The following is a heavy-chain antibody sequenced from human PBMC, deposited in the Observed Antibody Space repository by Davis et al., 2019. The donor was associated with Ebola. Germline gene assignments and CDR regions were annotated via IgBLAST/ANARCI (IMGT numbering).Heavy chain of an antibody. Sequence: MPSETLSLTCTVSGGSISSSSYYWGWIRQPPGKGLEWIGSIYYSGSTYYNPSLKSRVTISVDTSKNQFSLKLSSVTAADTAVYYCARTPRYYDFWSGNLDYYYYYGMDVWGQGTTVTVSS. V-gene: IGHV4-39*07. CDR1: GGSISSSSYY. D-gene: IGHD3-3*01. CDR3: ARTPRYYDFWSGNLDYYYYYGMDV. J-gene: IGHJ6*02. CDR2: IYYSGST.